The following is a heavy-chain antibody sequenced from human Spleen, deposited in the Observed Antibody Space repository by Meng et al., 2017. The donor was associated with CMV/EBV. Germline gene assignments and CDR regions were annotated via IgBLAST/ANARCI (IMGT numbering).Heavy chain of an antibody. CDR1: GFTFDDYA. CDR3: ARVSPSAIVVVPAALADAFDF. CDR2: ISYDGSNN. Sequence: GESLKISCAASGFTFDDYAMHWVRQAPGKGLQWVAVISYDGSNNYYADSVKGRFTISRDNSNDTLHLQMNSLRVDDTAVYYCARVSPSAIVVVPAALADAFDFWGQGTTVTVSS. V-gene: IGHV3-30-3*01. D-gene: IGHD2-2*01. J-gene: IGHJ3*01.